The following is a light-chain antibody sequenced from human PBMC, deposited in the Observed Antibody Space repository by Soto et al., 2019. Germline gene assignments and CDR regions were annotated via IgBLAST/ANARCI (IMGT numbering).Light chain of an antibody. CDR2: EAS. CDR3: QQRSNWPRT. J-gene: IGKJ1*01. Sequence: EIVLTQSPATLSLSPGERATLSCRASQSLSRYLDWWQQKPGQAPRLLIYEASNRATGIPARFSGSGSGTDFTLTISSLEPEDFAVYYCQQRSNWPRTFGQGTKVEIK. V-gene: IGKV3-11*01. CDR1: QSLSRY.